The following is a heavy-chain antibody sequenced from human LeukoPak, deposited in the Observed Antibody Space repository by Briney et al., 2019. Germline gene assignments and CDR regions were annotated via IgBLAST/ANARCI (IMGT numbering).Heavy chain of an antibody. D-gene: IGHD6-13*01. CDR3: AKDRNRRIAAAGLYYYYGMDV. Sequence: PGGSLRLSCAASGFSFSSYGMHWVRQAPGKGLEWVAVISYDGSNKYYADSVKGRFTISRDNSKNTLYLQMNSLRAEDTAVYYCAKDRNRRIAAAGLYYYYGMDVWGQGTTVTVSS. CDR1: GFSFSSYG. V-gene: IGHV3-30*18. CDR2: ISYDGSNK. J-gene: IGHJ6*02.